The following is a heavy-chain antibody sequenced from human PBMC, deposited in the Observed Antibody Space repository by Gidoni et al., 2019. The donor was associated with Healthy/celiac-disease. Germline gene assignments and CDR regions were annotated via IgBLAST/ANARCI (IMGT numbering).Heavy chain of an antibody. D-gene: IGHD6-13*01. CDR2: INPSVGST. V-gene: IGHV1-46*01. CDR3: ARGSLGGPGIAAAGEDY. CDR1: GYTFTSYY. J-gene: IGHJ4*02. Sequence: QVQLVQSGAEVKKPGASVKVSCKASGYTFTSYYMHWVRQAPGQGLAWMGIINPSVGSTSYAQKFQGRVTMTRDTSTSTVYMELSSLRSEDTAVYYCARGSLGGPGIAAAGEDYWGQGTLVTVSS.